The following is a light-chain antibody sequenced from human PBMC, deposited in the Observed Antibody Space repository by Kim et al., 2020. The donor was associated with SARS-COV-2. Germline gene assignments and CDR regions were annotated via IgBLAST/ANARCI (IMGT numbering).Light chain of an antibody. V-gene: IGKV1-5*03. Sequence: DIQMTQSPSTLSAFVGDTVTITCRASQSISSWLAWYQQKPGKAPKLLIYKASSLQSGVPSRFSGSGSGTEFTLTISSLQPDDFATYYCQQYNSYMYTFGQGTKLEI. J-gene: IGKJ2*01. CDR2: KAS. CDR1: QSISSW. CDR3: QQYNSYMYT.